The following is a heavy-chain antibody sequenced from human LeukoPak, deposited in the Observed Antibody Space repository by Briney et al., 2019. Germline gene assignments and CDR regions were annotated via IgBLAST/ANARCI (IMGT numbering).Heavy chain of an antibody. V-gene: IGHV4-34*01. CDR2: INHSGST. Sequence: SETLSLTCAVYGGSFSGYYWSWIRQPPGKGLEWIGEINHSGSTNYNPSLKSRVTISVDTSKNQFSLKLSSVTAADTAVYYCARDNWQWLANDAFDIWGQGTMVTVSS. CDR1: GGSFSGYY. D-gene: IGHD6-19*01. CDR3: ARDNWQWLANDAFDI. J-gene: IGHJ3*02.